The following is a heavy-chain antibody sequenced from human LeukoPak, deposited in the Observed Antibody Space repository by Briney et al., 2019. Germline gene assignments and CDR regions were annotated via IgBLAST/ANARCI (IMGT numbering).Heavy chain of an antibody. J-gene: IGHJ6*02. CDR3: ARHPYGDYGMDV. CDR2: IYYSGNT. CDR1: GGSISSYY. Sequence: SETLSLTCTVSGGSISSYYWSWIRQPPGKGLEWIGYIYYSGNTNYNPSLKGRVTISVDTSKNQFSLKLSSVTAADTAVYYCARHPYGDYGMDVWGQGTTVTVSS. D-gene: IGHD4-17*01. V-gene: IGHV4-59*08.